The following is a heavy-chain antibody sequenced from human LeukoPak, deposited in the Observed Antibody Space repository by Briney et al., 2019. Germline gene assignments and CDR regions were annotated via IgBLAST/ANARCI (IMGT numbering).Heavy chain of an antibody. CDR2: IKQDGSEK. V-gene: IGHV3-7*01. CDR3: ARVQPLEWLTHSFDY. D-gene: IGHD3-3*01. Sequence: GSLRPSCAASGFTFSSYWMSWVRQAPGKGLEWVANIKQDGSEKYYGDSVKGRFTISRDNAKNSLYLQMNSLRAEDTAVYYCARVQPLEWLTHSFDYWGQGTLVTVSS. CDR1: GFTFSSYW. J-gene: IGHJ4*02.